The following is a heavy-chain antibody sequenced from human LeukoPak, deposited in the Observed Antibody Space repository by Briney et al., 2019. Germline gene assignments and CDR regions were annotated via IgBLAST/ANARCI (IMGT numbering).Heavy chain of an antibody. Sequence: ASVKVSCKASGYTFTSYDINWVRQATGQGVEGMGWMNPNSGNTGYAQKFQGRVTITRNTSISTAYMELSSLRSEDTAVYYCVRDSGYDSDYWGQGTLVTVSS. CDR2: MNPNSGNT. CDR3: VRDSGYDSDY. CDR1: GYTFTSYD. J-gene: IGHJ4*02. D-gene: IGHD5-12*01. V-gene: IGHV1-8*03.